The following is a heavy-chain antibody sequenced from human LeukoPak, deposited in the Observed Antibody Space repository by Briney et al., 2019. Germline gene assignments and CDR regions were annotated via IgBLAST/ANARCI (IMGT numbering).Heavy chain of an antibody. CDR3: AKSIKVALSGAYFDP. J-gene: IGHJ5*02. D-gene: IGHD6-19*01. CDR2: ISAYNGNT. V-gene: IGHV1-18*01. CDR1: GHTFSNSG. Sequence: ASVKVSCKASGHTFSNSGISWLRQAPGQGLEWMGWISAYNGNTNYAQKFQDRGAMTTDTSTNTAYMKLRSLRSDDTAVYYCAKSIKVALSGAYFDPWGQGNLVTVSS.